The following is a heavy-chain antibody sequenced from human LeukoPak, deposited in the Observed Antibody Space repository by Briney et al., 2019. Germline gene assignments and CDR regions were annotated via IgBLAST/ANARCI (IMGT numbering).Heavy chain of an antibody. CDR2: ISYDGSNK. CDR1: GFTFSSYA. CDR3: AKAVLLWFGESPGYFDY. V-gene: IGHV3-30-3*01. D-gene: IGHD3-10*01. J-gene: IGHJ4*02. Sequence: GGSLRLSCAASGFTFSSYAMHWVRQAPGKGLEWVAVISYDGSNKYYADSVKGRFTISRDNSKNTLYLQMNSLRAEDTAVYYCAKAVLLWFGESPGYFDYWGQGTLVTVSS.